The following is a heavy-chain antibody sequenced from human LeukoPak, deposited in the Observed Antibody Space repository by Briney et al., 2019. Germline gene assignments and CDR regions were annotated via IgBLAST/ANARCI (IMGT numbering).Heavy chain of an antibody. J-gene: IGHJ4*02. V-gene: IGHV3-21*06. D-gene: IGHD3-10*01. CDR1: GFTFSSYS. CDR2: ISNSGAST. CDR3: ARESRRYGSGSYPPDY. Sequence: PGESLRLSCVASGFTFSSYSTNWVRQAPGKGLEWVSSISNSGASTDYADSVKGRFTTSRDNAKNSLYLQMTSLRAEDTAVYYCARESRRYGSGSYPPDYWGRGTLVTVSS.